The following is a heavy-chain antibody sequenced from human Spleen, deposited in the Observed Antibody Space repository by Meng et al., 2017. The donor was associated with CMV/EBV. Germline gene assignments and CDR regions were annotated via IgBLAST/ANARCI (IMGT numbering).Heavy chain of an antibody. Sequence: ASVKVSCKASGYTFTGYYMHWVRQAPGQGLEWMGWINPNSGDTNYAQKFQGRVTMTRDTSISTAYMELSRLRSDDTAVYYCASNIAAAGLDYWGQGTLVTVSS. J-gene: IGHJ4*02. V-gene: IGHV1-2*02. CDR3: ASNIAAAGLDY. CDR2: INPNSGDT. D-gene: IGHD6-13*01. CDR1: GYTFTGYY.